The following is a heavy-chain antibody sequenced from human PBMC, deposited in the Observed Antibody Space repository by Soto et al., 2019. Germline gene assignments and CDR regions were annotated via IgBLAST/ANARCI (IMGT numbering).Heavy chain of an antibody. J-gene: IGHJ6*03. Sequence: QLQLQESGPGLVKPSETLSLTCTVSGVSIGSTIYYWGWVRQPPGKGLEWIGTLYYSGSTYYNPSLKSRVTMSVDASKIHLSLTLCSVTDADTAVYYCARHFTKTDYYFYMDVCVKGTTVTVSS. CDR1: GVSIGSTIYY. CDR2: LYYSGST. V-gene: IGHV4-39*01. CDR3: ARHFTKTDYYFYMDV.